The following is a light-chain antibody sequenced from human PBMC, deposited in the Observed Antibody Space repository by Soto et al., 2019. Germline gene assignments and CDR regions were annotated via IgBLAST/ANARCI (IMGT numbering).Light chain of an antibody. V-gene: IGKV3-20*01. CDR2: GAS. CDR1: QSVRSRY. J-gene: IGKJ1*01. Sequence: EIVLTQSPGTLSLSPGERATLSCRHSQSVRSRYLACYQQKPGQAPRPLIYGASSRATGLPYRFSGRGSGAAFTLTISRLEAEDFAVYYCQQYGSSPQTFGKGTKVDIK. CDR3: QQYGSSPQT.